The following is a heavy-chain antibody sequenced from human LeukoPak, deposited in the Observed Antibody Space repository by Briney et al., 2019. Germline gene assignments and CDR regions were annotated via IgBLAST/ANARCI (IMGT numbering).Heavy chain of an antibody. CDR3: ARDYNWNYEY. D-gene: IGHD1-1*01. V-gene: IGHV3-11*06. CDR2: ISSSSSYT. CDR1: GFIFSKNW. J-gene: IGHJ4*02. Sequence: GGSLRLSCAASGFIFSKNWMSWVRQAPGKGLEWVSYISSSSSYTNYADSVKGRFTISRDNAKNSLYLQMNSLRAEDTAVYYCARDYNWNYEYWGQGTLVTVSS.